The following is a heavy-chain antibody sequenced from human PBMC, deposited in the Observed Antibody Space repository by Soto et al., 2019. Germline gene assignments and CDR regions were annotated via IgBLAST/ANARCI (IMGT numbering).Heavy chain of an antibody. V-gene: IGHV4-61*08. CDR2: IYYSGST. D-gene: IGHD7-27*01. J-gene: IGHJ3*02. Sequence: PSETLSLTCTVSGGSISSGDHYWSWIRQPPGKGLEWIGYIYYSGSTDNNPSLKSRVTISVDTSKNQFSLKLSSVTAADTAVYYCASYSGDRAFDIWGQGTMVTVS. CDR1: GGSISSGDHY. CDR3: ASYSGDRAFDI.